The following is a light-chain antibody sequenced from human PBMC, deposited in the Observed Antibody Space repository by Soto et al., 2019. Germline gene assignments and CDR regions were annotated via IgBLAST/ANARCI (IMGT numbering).Light chain of an antibody. Sequence: EVVLTQSPGTLSLSPGERTTLSCRASQRISSSYLAWYQQKPGQAPRLLIYAASNRATGIPDRFSGSGSGTDFTLTISRLESEDFAVYYCQQYGSSRWTFGQGTKVEIK. J-gene: IGKJ1*01. CDR1: QRISSSY. V-gene: IGKV3-20*01. CDR2: AAS. CDR3: QQYGSSRWT.